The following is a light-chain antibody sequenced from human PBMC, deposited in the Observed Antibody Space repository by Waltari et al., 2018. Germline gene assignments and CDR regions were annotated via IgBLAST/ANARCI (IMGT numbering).Light chain of an antibody. CDR3: QQYKNWPT. Sequence: EVVMTQSPATVSVSPRERVTLSCRASQSVSNNLAWYQQKPGRAPSVLIYAASTRATGIAARFSGSGSGTDFTLTITNLQSEDFAIYYCQQYKNWPTFGQGTKVEI. J-gene: IGKJ1*01. CDR2: AAS. V-gene: IGKV3-15*01. CDR1: QSVSNN.